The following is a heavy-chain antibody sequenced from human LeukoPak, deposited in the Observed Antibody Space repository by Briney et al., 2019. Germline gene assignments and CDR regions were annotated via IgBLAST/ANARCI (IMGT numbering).Heavy chain of an antibody. V-gene: IGHV3-7*03. CDR2: IKQEGSEK. D-gene: IGHD2-2*01. Sequence: GGALRLSCAASVFTFNTYLMNWVRPAPGKGPGGVAKIKQEGSEKYCVESVKGRFTISRDNAKNSLYLQMKSVRVEDTAVYYCARIGYVHGLDVWGQGTTVIVSS. J-gene: IGHJ6*02. CDR3: ARIGYVHGLDV. CDR1: VFTFNTYL.